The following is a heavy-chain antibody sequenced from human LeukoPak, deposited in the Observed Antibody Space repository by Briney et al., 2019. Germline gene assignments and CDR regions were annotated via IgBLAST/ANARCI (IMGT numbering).Heavy chain of an antibody. J-gene: IGHJ4*02. D-gene: IGHD2-2*01. Sequence: PGGSLRLSCAASGFTFSGYAMNWVRQAPGKGLVWVSRINSDGSWTSYADSVKGRFTISKDNAKNTVYLQMNNLRAEDTAVYYCVSFYETYWGRGTLVTVSS. CDR1: GFTFSGYA. CDR2: INSDGSWT. CDR3: VSFYETY. V-gene: IGHV3-74*01.